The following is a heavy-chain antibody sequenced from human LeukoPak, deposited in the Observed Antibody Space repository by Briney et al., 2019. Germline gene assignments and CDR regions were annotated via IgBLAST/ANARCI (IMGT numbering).Heavy chain of an antibody. CDR3: ARETSQKGAHYMDV. CDR2: IYYSGYT. Sequence: SETLSLTCTVSGYSISSGYYWGWIRPPPGKGLKWIGNIYYSGYTTYSPSLRSRVTISVDTSKNQFSLKLSSVTAADTAVYYCARETSQKGAHYMDVWGKGTTITISS. V-gene: IGHV4-38-2*02. J-gene: IGHJ6*03. CDR1: GYSISSGYY. D-gene: IGHD3-16*01.